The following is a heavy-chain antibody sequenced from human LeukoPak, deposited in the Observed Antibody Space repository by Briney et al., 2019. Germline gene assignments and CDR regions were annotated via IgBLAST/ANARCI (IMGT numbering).Heavy chain of an antibody. V-gene: IGHV1-46*01. D-gene: IGHD3-22*01. CDR1: GYTFTSYH. CDR3: ASFIDSSGYYYESLRTFDY. Sequence: ASVKVSCKASGYTFTSYHMHWVRQAPGQGLEWMGIINPSGGSTSYAQKFQGRVTMTRDMSTSTVYMELSSLRSEDTAVYYCASFIDSSGYYYESLRTFDYWGQGTLVTVSS. J-gene: IGHJ4*02. CDR2: INPSGGST.